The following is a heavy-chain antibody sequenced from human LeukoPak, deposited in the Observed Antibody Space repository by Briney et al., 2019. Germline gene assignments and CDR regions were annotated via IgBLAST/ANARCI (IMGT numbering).Heavy chain of an antibody. CDR3: AKDWSSSPSGGDN. CDR2: ISSSGGRT. J-gene: IGHJ4*02. CDR1: GFTFSSYA. V-gene: IGHV3-23*01. D-gene: IGHD6-13*01. Sequence: GRSMRLSCAASGFTFSSYAMSWVRQVQGKGLEWVSAISSSGGRTYYADSMKGRLTLSRDNSTNTPYRQMNSLIADRPAVNFRAKDWSSSPSGGDNSGQGDLGTVSS.